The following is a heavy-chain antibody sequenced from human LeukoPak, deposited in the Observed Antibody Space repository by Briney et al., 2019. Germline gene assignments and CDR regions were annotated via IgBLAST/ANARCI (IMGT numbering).Heavy chain of an antibody. D-gene: IGHD3/OR15-3a*01. CDR1: GFTFSSFA. Sequence: GGSLRLSCAASGFTFSSFALHWVRQAPGKGLEWVVVISYDGSNKYYADSVKGRFTISRDNSKNTLYLQMNSLSAEDTAVYYCARAPSWTMYYFDYWGQGTLVTVSS. J-gene: IGHJ4*02. CDR2: ISYDGSNK. CDR3: ARAPSWTMYYFDY. V-gene: IGHV3-30-3*01.